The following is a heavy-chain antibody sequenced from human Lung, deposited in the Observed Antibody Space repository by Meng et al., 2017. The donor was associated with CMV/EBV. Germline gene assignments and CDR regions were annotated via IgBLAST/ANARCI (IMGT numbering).Heavy chain of an antibody. CDR3: ARVYYDSTNYYFPFGY. D-gene: IGHD3-22*01. V-gene: IGHV3-30*04. CDR2: ISYDGDKK. Sequence: GESLKISCAGSGYSFGNYAMHWVRQAPGKGLEWVAVISYDGDKKFYADSVKGRFTISRDNSKNTLILQMNSLRTEDTAVYYCARVYYDSTNYYFPFGYWGQGXMVTVSS. J-gene: IGHJ4*02. CDR1: GYSFGNYA.